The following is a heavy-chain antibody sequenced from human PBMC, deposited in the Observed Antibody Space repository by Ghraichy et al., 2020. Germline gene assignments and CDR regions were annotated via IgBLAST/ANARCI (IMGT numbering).Heavy chain of an antibody. CDR3: AREPTYYYYGMDV. CDR1: GGSFSGYY. Sequence: SETLSLTCAVYGGSFSGYYWSWIRQPPGKGLEWIGEINHSGSTNYNPSLKSRVTISVDTSKNQFSLKLSSVTAADTAVYYCAREPTYYYYGMDVWGQGTTVTVSS. CDR2: INHSGST. J-gene: IGHJ6*02. V-gene: IGHV4-34*01.